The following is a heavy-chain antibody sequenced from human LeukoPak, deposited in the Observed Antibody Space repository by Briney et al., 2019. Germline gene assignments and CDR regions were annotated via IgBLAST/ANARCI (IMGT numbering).Heavy chain of an antibody. D-gene: IGHD1-1*01. CDR3: AKPPPGTKPPAEYFQH. Sequence: SGGSLRLSCAASGFTFSSYAMSWVRQAPGKGLEWVSAISGSGGSTYYADSVKGRFTISRDNSKNTLYLQMNSLRAEDTAAYYCAKPPPGTKPPAEYFQHWGQGTLVTVSS. V-gene: IGHV3-23*01. J-gene: IGHJ1*01. CDR2: ISGSGGST. CDR1: GFTFSSYA.